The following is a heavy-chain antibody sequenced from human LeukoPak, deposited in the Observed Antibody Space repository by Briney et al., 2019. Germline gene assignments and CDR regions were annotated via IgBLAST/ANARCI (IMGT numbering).Heavy chain of an antibody. D-gene: IGHD3-22*01. CDR2: ISAYNGNT. J-gene: IGHJ4*02. CDR1: GYTFTSYG. CDR3: ARRMASPYYYDSSGYYSE. Sequence: GASVKVSCKASGYTFTSYGISWVRQAPGQGLEWMGWISAYNGNTNYAQKLQGRVTMTTDTSTSTACMELRSLRSDDTAVYYCARRMASPYYYDSSGYYSEWGQGTLVTVSS. V-gene: IGHV1-18*01.